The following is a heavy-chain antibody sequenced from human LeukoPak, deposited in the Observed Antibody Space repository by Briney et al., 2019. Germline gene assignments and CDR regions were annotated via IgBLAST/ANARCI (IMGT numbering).Heavy chain of an antibody. CDR2: IYYSGST. CDR3: ARAPWAYCGGDCPSSWFDP. CDR1: GGSVSSGSYY. V-gene: IGHV4-61*01. Sequence: SETLSLTCRVSGGSVSSGSYYWSWIRQPPGKGLEWIGYIYYSGSTNYNPSLKSRVTISVDTSKNQFSLKLSSVTAADTAVYYCARAPWAYCGGDCPSSWFDPWGRGTLVTVSS. D-gene: IGHD2-21*02. J-gene: IGHJ5*02.